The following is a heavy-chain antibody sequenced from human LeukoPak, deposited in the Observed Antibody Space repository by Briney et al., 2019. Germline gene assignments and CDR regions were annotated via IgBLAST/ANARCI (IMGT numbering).Heavy chain of an antibody. CDR1: GFTVSTNT. J-gene: IGHJ4*02. D-gene: IGHD5-18*01. CDR3: TRDGLHTAHFDY. Sequence: PGGSLRLSCAASGFTVSTNTMNWVRQAPGKGLEWVSTISNSRDVHYSDSVKGRFTISRDNARNSLYLQMNSLRDEDTAVYYCTRDGLHTAHFDYWGQGTLVSVSS. V-gene: IGHV3-48*02. CDR2: ISNSRDV.